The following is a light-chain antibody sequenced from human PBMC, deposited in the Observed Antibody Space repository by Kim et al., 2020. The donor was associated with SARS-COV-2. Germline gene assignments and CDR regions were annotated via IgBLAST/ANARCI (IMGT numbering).Light chain of an antibody. V-gene: IGKV1-5*01. CDR2: YVA. CDR3: QQYLSSAPSVS. CDR1: ENIDRW. J-gene: IGKJ3*01. Sequence: VGDRVTITCRASENIDRWLAWYQQKPGKATKLLIYYVASLESGVPSRFSGSGSGTEFTLTISSLQPDDFATYFCQQYLSSAPSVSFGAGTKVDIK.